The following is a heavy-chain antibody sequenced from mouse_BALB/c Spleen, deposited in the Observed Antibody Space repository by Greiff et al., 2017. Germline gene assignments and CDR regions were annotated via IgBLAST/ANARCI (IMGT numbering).Heavy chain of an antibody. J-gene: IGHJ3*01. CDR2: INPSTGYT. D-gene: IGHD3-1*01. CDR1: GYTFTSYW. V-gene: IGHV1-7*01. CDR3: ARSKSSGFTWFAY. Sequence: VQLQQSGAELAKPGASVKMSCKASGYTFTSYWMHWVKQRPGQGLEWIGYINPSTGYTEYNQKFKDKATLTADKSSSTAYMQLSSLTSEDSAVYYCARSKSSGFTWFAYWGQGTLVTVSA.